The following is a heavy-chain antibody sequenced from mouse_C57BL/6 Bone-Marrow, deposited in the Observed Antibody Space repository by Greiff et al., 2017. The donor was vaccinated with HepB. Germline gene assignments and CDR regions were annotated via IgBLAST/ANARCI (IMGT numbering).Heavy chain of an antibody. CDR2: IYPGDGDT. V-gene: IGHV1-82*01. J-gene: IGHJ1*03. CDR1: GYAFSSSW. D-gene: IGHD2-5*01. Sequence: VKLMESGPELVKPGASVKISCKASGYAFSSSWMNWVKQRPGKGLEWIGRIYPGDGDTNYNGKFKGKATLTADKSSSTAYMQLSSLTSEDSAVYFCARRAYYSNYVGYWYFDVWGTGTTDTVSS. CDR3: ARRAYYSNYVGYWYFDV.